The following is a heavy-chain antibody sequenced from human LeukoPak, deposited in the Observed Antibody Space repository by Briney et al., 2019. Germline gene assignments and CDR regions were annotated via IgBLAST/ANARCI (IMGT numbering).Heavy chain of an antibody. CDR1: GFAFSSYA. CDR3: ARVRGGIAAAGNYFDY. Sequence: GGSLRLSCAASGFAFSSYAMHWVRQGPGKGLEWVALVSYDGGSKYYADSVKGRITISRDNSKNTLHLQMNSLRTEDTAVYYCARVRGGIAAAGNYFDYWGQGTLVTVSS. CDR2: VSYDGGSK. V-gene: IGHV3-30-3*01. D-gene: IGHD6-13*01. J-gene: IGHJ4*02.